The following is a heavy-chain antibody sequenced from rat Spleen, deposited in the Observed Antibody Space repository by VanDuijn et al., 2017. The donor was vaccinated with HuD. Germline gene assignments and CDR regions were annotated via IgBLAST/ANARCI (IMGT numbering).Heavy chain of an antibody. CDR3: TGGYYFDY. Sequence: EVQVVESGGGIVQPGRSMKLSCAASGFTFSNYDMVWVRQAPTKGLKWVASISYDGSTPYYRDSVKGRFTISRDNAKSTLYLKMDSLRSEDTATYYFTGGYYFDYWGQGVMVTVSS. J-gene: IGHJ2*01. CDR2: ISYDGSTP. V-gene: IGHV5-7*01. CDR1: GFTFSNYD.